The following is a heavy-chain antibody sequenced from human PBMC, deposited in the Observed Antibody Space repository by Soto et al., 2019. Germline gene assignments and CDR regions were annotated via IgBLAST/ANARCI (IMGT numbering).Heavy chain of an antibody. CDR1: GGSISSCAYY. J-gene: IGHJ4*02. Sequence: PSETLSLTCTVSGGSISSCAYYWSWLRQPPGKGLEWNGYIYYSGSTYYNPSPKSRVTISVDTSKNQFSLKLSSVTAADTAVYYCARGGYYDSSGYYYVRRALYYFDYWGQGTLVTVSS. D-gene: IGHD3-22*01. CDR2: IYYSGST. CDR3: ARGGYYDSSGYYYVRRALYYFDY. V-gene: IGHV4-30-4*01.